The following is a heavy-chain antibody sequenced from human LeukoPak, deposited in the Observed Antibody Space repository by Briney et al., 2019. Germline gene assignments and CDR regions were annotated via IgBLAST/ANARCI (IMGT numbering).Heavy chain of an antibody. CDR1: GYSINSGHY. D-gene: IGHD3-22*01. J-gene: IGHJ4*02. V-gene: IGHV4-59*11. CDR3: ARERHYYDSSGYYRILDY. Sequence: PSETLSLTCTVSGYSINSGHYWGWIRQPPGKGLEWIGYIYYSGSTNYNPSLKSRVTISVDTSKNQFSLKLSSVTAADTAVYYCARERHYYDSSGYYRILDYWGQGTLVTVSS. CDR2: IYYSGST.